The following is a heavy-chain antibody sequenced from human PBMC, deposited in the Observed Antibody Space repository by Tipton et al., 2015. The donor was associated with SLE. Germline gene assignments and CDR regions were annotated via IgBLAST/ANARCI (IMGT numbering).Heavy chain of an antibody. CDR1: GFTFSDYW. CDR2: VNMDETTT. J-gene: IGHJ4*02. Sequence: SLRLSCAASGFTFSDYWMHWVRQTPGKGLVWVSRVNMDETTTEYADSVRGRFIISRDNAKKMVYLHMNSLRVEDTALYYCARVPRPDSSGSPLGYWGQGTLVTVSS. D-gene: IGHD3-22*01. CDR3: ARVPRPDSSGSPLGY. V-gene: IGHV3-74*03.